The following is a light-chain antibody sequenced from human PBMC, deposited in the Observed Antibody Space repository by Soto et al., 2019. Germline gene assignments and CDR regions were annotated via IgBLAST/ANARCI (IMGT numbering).Light chain of an antibody. CDR1: QGIDSW. Sequence: GARVTITCRANQGIDSWLAWYQQKPGKAPKLLMYGSSTLQSGVPSRFSGSRSGTDFILTISSLQPEDFATYYCQQDKDFPLTFGGGTKVEIK. J-gene: IGKJ4*01. CDR2: GSS. V-gene: IGKV1-12*01. CDR3: QQDKDFPLT.